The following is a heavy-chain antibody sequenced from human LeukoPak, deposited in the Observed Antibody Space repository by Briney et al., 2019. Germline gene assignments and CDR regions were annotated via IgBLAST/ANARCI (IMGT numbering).Heavy chain of an antibody. D-gene: IGHD3-3*01. CDR1: GGSFSGYY. Sequence: SETLSLTCAVYGGSFSGYYWSWIRQPPGKGLEWIGEINHSGSTNYNPSLKSRVTISVDTTKNQFSLKLSSVTAADTAEYYCASSFYDFWSGSLGWFDPWGQGTLVTVSS. CDR2: INHSGST. J-gene: IGHJ5*02. V-gene: IGHV4-34*01. CDR3: ASSFYDFWSGSLGWFDP.